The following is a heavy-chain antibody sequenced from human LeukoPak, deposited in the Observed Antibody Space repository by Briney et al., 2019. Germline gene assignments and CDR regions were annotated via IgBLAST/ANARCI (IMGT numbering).Heavy chain of an antibody. CDR1: GFTLDEYA. CDR2: ISWNSGSR. Sequence: GRSLRLSCAASGFTLDEYAMHWVRQAPGKGLEWVSGISWNSGSRGYADSVKGRFTISRDNAKNSLYLQMNSLRAEDTALYYCAKDRAEAWYGDDWFDPWGQGTLVTVSS. CDR3: AKDRAEAWYGDDWFDP. V-gene: IGHV3-9*01. J-gene: IGHJ5*02. D-gene: IGHD5-24*01.